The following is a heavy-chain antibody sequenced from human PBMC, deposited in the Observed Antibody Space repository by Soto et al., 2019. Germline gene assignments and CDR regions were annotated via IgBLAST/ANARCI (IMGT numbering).Heavy chain of an antibody. V-gene: IGHV3-74*01. D-gene: IGHD2-2*01. CDR3: ARVSTGGYDFSLDDY. CDR1: GFTFSSYW. CDR2: INSDGSRT. Sequence: EVQLVESGGGLVQPGGSLRLSCAASGFTFSSYWMHWVRQGPGKGLVWVSRINSDGSRTTYADSVKGRFTISRDNARNTLYLQMNSLRAEATAVYYCARVSTGGYDFSLDDYWGQVTLVTVSS. J-gene: IGHJ4*02.